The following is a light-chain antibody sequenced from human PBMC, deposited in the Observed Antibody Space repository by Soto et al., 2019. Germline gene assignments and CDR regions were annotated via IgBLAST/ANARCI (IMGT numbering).Light chain of an antibody. CDR1: QTVNSN. CDR3: QQYNNWPRT. J-gene: IGKJ1*01. CDR2: GAS. V-gene: IGKV3-15*01. Sequence: EIVMTQFPAALSVSPGERTTLSCRASQTVNSNLAWYQQRPGQAPRLLIYGASTRATGIPVRFSGSGSGTEFTLTFSSLQSEDFAVYYCQQYNNWPRTFGPGTTVEIK.